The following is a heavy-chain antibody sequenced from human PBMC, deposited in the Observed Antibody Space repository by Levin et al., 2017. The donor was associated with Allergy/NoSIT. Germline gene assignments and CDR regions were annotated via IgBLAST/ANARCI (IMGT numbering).Heavy chain of an antibody. CDR1: GFTFSSYA. Sequence: QSGGSLRLSCAASGFTFSSYAMGWVRQAPGKGLEWVSALSSSGGSTYYADSVKGRFTISRDNSKNTLYVQMNSLRAEDTAVYYCARDVLGSATPDYWGQGTLVTVSS. V-gene: IGHV3-23*01. CDR2: LSSSGGST. D-gene: IGHD2-15*01. J-gene: IGHJ4*02. CDR3: ARDVLGSATPDY.